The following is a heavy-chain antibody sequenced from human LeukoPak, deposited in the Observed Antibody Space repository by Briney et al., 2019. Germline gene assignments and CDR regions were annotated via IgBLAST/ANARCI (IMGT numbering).Heavy chain of an antibody. CDR1: GGSISSSSYY. CDR2: IYYSGST. Sequence: SETLSLTCTVSGGSISSSSYYWGWIRQPPGKGLEWIGRIYYSGSTYYNPSLKSRVTISVDTSKNQFSLKLSSVAAADTAVYYCARHKITFGGVIGRLDAFDIWGQGTMVTVSS. D-gene: IGHD3-16*02. V-gene: IGHV4-39*01. J-gene: IGHJ3*02. CDR3: ARHKITFGGVIGRLDAFDI.